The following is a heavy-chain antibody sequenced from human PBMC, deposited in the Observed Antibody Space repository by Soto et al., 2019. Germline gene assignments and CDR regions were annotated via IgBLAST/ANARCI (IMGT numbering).Heavy chain of an antibody. D-gene: IGHD6-13*01. CDR2: INHSGST. CDR3: VGRGSSSSWYVDY. V-gene: IGHV4-34*01. Sequence: SETLSLTCAVYGGSFSGYYWSWIRQPPGKGLEWIGEINHSGSTNYNPSLKSRVTISVDTSKNQFSLKLSSVTAADTAVYYCVGRGSSSSWYVDYWGQGTLVTVSS. J-gene: IGHJ4*02. CDR1: GGSFSGYY.